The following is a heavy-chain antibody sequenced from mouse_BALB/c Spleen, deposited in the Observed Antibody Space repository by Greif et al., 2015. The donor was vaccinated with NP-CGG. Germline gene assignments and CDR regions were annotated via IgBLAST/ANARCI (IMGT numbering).Heavy chain of an antibody. CDR3: ARSLTTATAY. Sequence: VQLQQSGAELVKPGASVKLSCTASGFNIKDTYMHWVKQRPEQGLEWIGRIDPANGNTKYDPKFQGKATRTADTSSNAAFLQLSSLTSEDTAVYYCARSLTTATAYWGQGTLVTVSA. V-gene: IGHV14-3*02. J-gene: IGHJ3*01. CDR1: GFNIKDTY. D-gene: IGHD1-2*01. CDR2: IDPANGNT.